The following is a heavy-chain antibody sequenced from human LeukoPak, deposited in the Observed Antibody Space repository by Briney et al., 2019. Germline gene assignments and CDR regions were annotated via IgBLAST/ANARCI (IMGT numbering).Heavy chain of an antibody. CDR1: GFTFSSYA. D-gene: IGHD3-16*02. CDR3: AREFRADYVWGSYRYTFPDY. V-gene: IGHV3-30-3*01. Sequence: GGSLRLSCAASGFTFSSYAMHWVRQAPGKGLEWVAVISYDGSNKYYADSVKGRFTISRDNSKNTLYLQMNSLRAEDTAVYYCAREFRADYVWGSYRYTFPDYWGQGTLVTVSS. J-gene: IGHJ4*02. CDR2: ISYDGSNK.